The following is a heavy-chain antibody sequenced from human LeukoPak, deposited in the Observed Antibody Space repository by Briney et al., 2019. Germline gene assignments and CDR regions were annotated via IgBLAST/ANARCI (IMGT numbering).Heavy chain of an antibody. CDR1: GYTFTGYF. Sequence: SVKVSCKASGYTFTGYFMHWVRQSPGQGPEWMGWMNPNSGGTKYAQKFQGRVTMTRDKSITTAYMELSRLTSDDTAVYYCARGRGAATTVVTATLDDYWGQGTLVTVS. J-gene: IGHJ4*02. V-gene: IGHV1-2*02. D-gene: IGHD4-23*01. CDR3: ARGRGAATTVVTATLDDY. CDR2: MNPNSGGT.